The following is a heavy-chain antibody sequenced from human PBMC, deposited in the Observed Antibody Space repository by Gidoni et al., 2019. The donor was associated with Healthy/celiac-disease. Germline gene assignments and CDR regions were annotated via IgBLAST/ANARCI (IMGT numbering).Heavy chain of an antibody. Sequence: EVQLVESGGGLVQPGGSLRLSCAASGFTFSSYWMSWVRQAPGKGLEWVANIKQDGSEKYYVDSVKGRFTISRDNAKNSLYLQMNSLRAEDTAVYYCARSTTGYSDAFDIWGQGTMVTVSS. J-gene: IGHJ3*02. CDR3: ARSTTGYSDAFDI. D-gene: IGHD3-9*01. CDR1: GFTFSSYW. V-gene: IGHV3-7*05. CDR2: IKQDGSEK.